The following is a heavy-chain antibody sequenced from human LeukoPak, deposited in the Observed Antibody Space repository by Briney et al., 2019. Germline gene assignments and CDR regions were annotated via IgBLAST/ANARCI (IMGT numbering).Heavy chain of an antibody. J-gene: IGHJ5*02. CDR2: IYTSGST. CDR1: GGSINSYY. CDR3: ARVQVDGFGEDWFDP. V-gene: IGHV4-4*07. Sequence: SETLSLTCTVSGGSINSYYWSWIRQPAGKGLEWIGRIYTSGSTNYNPSLKSRVTMSVDTSKNQFSLKLSSVTAADTAVYYCARVQVDGFGEDWFDPWGQGTLVTVSS. D-gene: IGHD3-10*01.